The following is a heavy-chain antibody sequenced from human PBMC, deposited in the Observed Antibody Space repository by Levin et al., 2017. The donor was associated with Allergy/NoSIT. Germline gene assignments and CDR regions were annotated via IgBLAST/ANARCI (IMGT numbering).Heavy chain of an antibody. CDR1: GYTFTSYG. CDR3: ARTDSGVVVAATPGYFQH. V-gene: IGHV1-18*01. D-gene: IGHD2-15*01. CDR2: ISAYNGNT. J-gene: IGHJ1*01. Sequence: ASVKVSCKASGYTFTSYGISWVRQAPGQGLEWMGWISAYNGNTNYAQKLQGRVTMTTDTSTSTAYMELRSLRSDDTAVYYCARTDSGVVVAATPGYFQHWGQGTLVTVSS.